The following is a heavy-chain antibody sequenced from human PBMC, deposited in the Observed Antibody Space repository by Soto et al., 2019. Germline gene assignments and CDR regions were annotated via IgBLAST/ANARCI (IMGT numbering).Heavy chain of an antibody. CDR1: GGSISSGGYY. D-gene: IGHD4-17*01. J-gene: IGHJ4*02. V-gene: IGHV4-31*03. CDR3: AREGHYGDYVIDY. Sequence: QVQLQESGPGLVKPSQTLSLTCTVSGGSISSGGYYWSWIRQHPGKGLAWIGYIYYRGRTHYNPSLTSRATVTVDTSKNQFSLKLCSVTAAGTAVYYCAREGHYGDYVIDYWGQGTLITVSS. CDR2: IYYRGRT.